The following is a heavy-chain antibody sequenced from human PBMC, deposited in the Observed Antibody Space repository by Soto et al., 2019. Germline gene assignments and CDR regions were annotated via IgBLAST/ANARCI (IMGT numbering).Heavy chain of an antibody. Sequence: QVQLQESGPGLVKPSQTLSLTCTVSGGSISSGDYYWSWIRQPPGKGLEWIGYIYYSGSTYYKPSRKIRVPISVEAYKNQFSLKLSSGTAAAPAVYYCASHSTVRDDYRGQGTLVSVSS. CDR3: ASHSTVRDDY. V-gene: IGHV4-30-4*01. J-gene: IGHJ4*02. CDR2: IYYSGST. CDR1: GGSISSGDYY.